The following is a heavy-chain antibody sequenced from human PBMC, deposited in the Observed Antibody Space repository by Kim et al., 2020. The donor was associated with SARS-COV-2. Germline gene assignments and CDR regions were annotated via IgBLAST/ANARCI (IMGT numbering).Heavy chain of an antibody. V-gene: IGHV4-4*02. D-gene: IGHD2-21*01. J-gene: IGHJ4*02. CDR3: AREPSFREGYYDY. Sequence: YKPAINSQVTISVDKSKNQFSLKLSSVTAADTAVYYCAREPSFREGYYDYWGQGTLGTVSS.